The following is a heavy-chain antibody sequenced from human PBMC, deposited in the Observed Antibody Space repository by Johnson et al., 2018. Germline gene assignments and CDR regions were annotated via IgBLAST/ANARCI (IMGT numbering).Heavy chain of an antibody. CDR1: GFTFSSYS. V-gene: IGHV3-21*04. CDR2: ISSSSSYI. Sequence: VQLVQSGGGLVKPGGSLRLSCAASGFTFSSYSMNWVRQAPGKGLEWVSSISSSSSYIYYADSVKGRFTISRDNAKNSLYLQMNSLGAEDTDLYFCAKGRLPPLYSNSAPLMDVFDIWGQGTMVTVSS. J-gene: IGHJ3*02. D-gene: IGHD6-6*01. CDR3: AKGRLPPLYSNSAPLMDVFDI.